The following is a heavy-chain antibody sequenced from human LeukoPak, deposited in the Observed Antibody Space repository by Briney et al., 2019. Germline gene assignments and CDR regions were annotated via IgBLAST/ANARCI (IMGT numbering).Heavy chain of an antibody. Sequence: GESLKISCKGSGYTFPNYWSGWVRQMPGKGLEWMAIIYSGDSEARYSPSFQGQVTVSADKSISTAYLQWSSLKASDTAIYYCARAPGYGSWSGYYTYWGQGTLVTVSS. J-gene: IGHJ4*02. CDR3: ARAPGYGSWSGYYTY. CDR2: IYSGDSEA. D-gene: IGHD3-3*01. V-gene: IGHV5-51*01. CDR1: GYTFPNYW.